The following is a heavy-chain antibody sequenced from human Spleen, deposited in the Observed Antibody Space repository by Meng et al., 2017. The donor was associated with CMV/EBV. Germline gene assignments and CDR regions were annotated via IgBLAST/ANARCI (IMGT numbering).Heavy chain of an antibody. CDR2: ISGSGDTT. D-gene: IGHD3-9*01. V-gene: IGHV3-23*01. CDR3: AKDEAVHAISPVDY. J-gene: IGHJ4*02. Sequence: SGFTFSGYVMSWVRQAPGKGLEWVSAISGSGDTTYYTDSVKGRFTVSRDNSKNTLYLQINSLRVEDTAVYYCAKDEAVHAISPVDYWGQGTLVTVSS. CDR1: GFTFSGYV.